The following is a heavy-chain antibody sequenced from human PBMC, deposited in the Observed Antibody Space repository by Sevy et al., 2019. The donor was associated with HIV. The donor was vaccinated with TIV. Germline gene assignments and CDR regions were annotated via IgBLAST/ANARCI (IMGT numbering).Heavy chain of an antibody. Sequence: ASVKVSCKASGYTFTNYDINWVRQATRQGLEWMGWMNPNSGNTGYAQKFQGRVTMIRNTSMSTAYMELSSLTSDDTAVYYCARDLAGSKQGGWFDPWGQGTLVTVSS. CDR2: MNPNSGNT. D-gene: IGHD3-16*01. V-gene: IGHV1-8*01. CDR3: ARDLAGSKQGGWFDP. J-gene: IGHJ5*02. CDR1: GYTFTNYD.